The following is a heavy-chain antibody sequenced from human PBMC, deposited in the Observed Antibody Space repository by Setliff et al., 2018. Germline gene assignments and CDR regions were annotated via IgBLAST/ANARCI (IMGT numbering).Heavy chain of an antibody. D-gene: IGHD1-7*01. CDR2: ISGSGGST. Sequence: LRLSCAASGFTFSSYAMSWVRQAPGRGLEWVSAISGSGGSTYYAESVKGRFTISRDNSKNTLYLQMNSLRAEDTAVYYCAKVNHYYNWNYVDYFDYWGQGTLVTVSS. CDR3: AKVNHYYNWNYVDYFDY. V-gene: IGHV3-23*01. J-gene: IGHJ4*02. CDR1: GFTFSSYA.